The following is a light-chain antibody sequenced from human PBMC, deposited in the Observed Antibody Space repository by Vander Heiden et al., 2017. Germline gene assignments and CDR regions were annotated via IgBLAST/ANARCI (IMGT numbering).Light chain of an antibody. CDR1: SSNIGSNT. J-gene: IGLJ3*02. Sequence: QSVLTQSPSASGTPGQRVTISCSGSSSNIGSNTVNWYQQFPGTAPKLLMYSNNQRPSGVPDRFSGSKSGTSGSLAISGLQSEDEADYYCAGWDDSLNGWVFGGGTKLTVL. CDR2: SNN. V-gene: IGLV1-44*01. CDR3: AGWDDSLNGWV.